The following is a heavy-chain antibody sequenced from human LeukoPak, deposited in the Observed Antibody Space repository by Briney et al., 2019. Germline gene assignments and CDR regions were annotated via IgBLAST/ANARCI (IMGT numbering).Heavy chain of an antibody. CDR3: ARKKLVARGYFDY. Sequence: PSETLSLTCTVSGGSISSSGFSWDWIRQPPGKGLEWIGSIYQSGTTYYNPPLKSRVTIFVDTSKSQFSLKLSSVTAADTAVYYCARKKLVARGYFDYWGQGVLVTVSS. J-gene: IGHJ4*02. V-gene: IGHV4-39*01. CDR2: IYQSGTT. CDR1: GGSISSSGFS. D-gene: IGHD6-13*01.